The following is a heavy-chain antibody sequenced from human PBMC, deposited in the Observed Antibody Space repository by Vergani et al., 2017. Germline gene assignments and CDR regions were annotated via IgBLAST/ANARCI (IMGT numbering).Heavy chain of an antibody. D-gene: IGHD1-26*01. V-gene: IGHV3-33*01. CDR1: GFTFSSYG. CDR2: IWYDGSNK. Sequence: QVQLVESGGGVVQPGRSLRLSCAASGFTFSSYGMHWVRQAPGKGLEWVAVIWYDGSNKYYAESVKGRFTIYRDNSKNTLYLQMNSLRAEDTAVYYCARDGSNSHDPENFDYWGQGTLVTVSS. J-gene: IGHJ4*02. CDR3: ARDGSNSHDPENFDY.